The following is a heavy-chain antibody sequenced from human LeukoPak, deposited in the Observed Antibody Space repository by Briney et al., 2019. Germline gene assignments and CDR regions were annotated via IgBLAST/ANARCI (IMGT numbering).Heavy chain of an antibody. D-gene: IGHD6-13*01. Sequence: PGGSLRLSCAASGFTFSSYEMNWVRQAPGKGLEWVSYISSSGSTIYYADSVKGRFTISRDNAKNSLYLQMNSLRAEDTAVYYCAKDRVAAAGLYYYGMDVWGQGTTVTVSS. CDR3: AKDRVAAAGLYYYGMDV. V-gene: IGHV3-48*03. CDR2: ISSSGSTI. CDR1: GFTFSSYE. J-gene: IGHJ6*02.